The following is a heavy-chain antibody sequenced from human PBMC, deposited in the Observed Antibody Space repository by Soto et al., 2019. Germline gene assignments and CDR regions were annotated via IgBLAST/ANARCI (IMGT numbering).Heavy chain of an antibody. CDR3: ARVERGTATTVVDAFDI. J-gene: IGHJ3*02. CDR1: GGSVSSGSYY. CDR2: MSHSGGT. V-gene: IGHV4-34*01. Sequence: QVQLQQWGAGLLKPSETLSLTCAVYGGSVSSGSYYWSWIRQPPGKGLEWIGEMSHSGGTHFNPSLMSRVTISVDTSKNQFSLKMSFVTAADTALYYCARVERGTATTVVDAFDIWGPGTMVTVSS. D-gene: IGHD1-1*01.